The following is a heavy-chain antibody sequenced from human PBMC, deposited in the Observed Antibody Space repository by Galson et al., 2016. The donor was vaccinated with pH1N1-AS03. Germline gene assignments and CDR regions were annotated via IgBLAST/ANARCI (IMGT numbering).Heavy chain of an antibody. J-gene: IGHJ6*03. Sequence: TLSLTCTVSGGSISSHYWSWIRRPPGKGLEWLGYIYYSVTTNYNPSLKSRVTISVDTSKNQFSLKLTSVTAADTAVYYCARDPSQSYYGRHYMDVWGKGTTVTVSS. D-gene: IGHD3-10*01. CDR1: GGSISSHY. V-gene: IGHV4-59*11. CDR3: ARDPSQSYYGRHYMDV. CDR2: IYYSVTT.